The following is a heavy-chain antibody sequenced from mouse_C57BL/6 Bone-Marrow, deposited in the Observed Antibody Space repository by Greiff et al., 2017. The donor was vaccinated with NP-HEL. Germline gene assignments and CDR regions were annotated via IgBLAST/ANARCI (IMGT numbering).Heavy chain of an antibody. CDR3: ARYCYYGSSSFDY. Sequence: VQVVESGAELARPGASVKMSCKASGYTFTSYTMHWVKQRPGQGLEWIGYINPSSGYTKYNQKFKDKATLTADKSSSTAYMQLSSLTSEDSAVYYCARYCYYGSSSFDYWGQGTTLTVSS. V-gene: IGHV1-4*01. CDR2: INPSSGYT. CDR1: GYTFTSYT. D-gene: IGHD1-1*01. J-gene: IGHJ2*01.